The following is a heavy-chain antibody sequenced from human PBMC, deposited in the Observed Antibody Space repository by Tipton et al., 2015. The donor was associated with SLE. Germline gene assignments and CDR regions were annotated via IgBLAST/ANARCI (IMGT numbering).Heavy chain of an antibody. CDR3: ARGVYAASSSYYFDY. Sequence: QLVQSGAEVKKPGSSVKVSCKASGVTFNSFAISWVRQAPGQGLEWMGRITPFLGVANYAQNFQDRVTISADTSTSTAYMELNSLRSEDTAVYYCARGVYAASSSYYFDYWGQGTLVTVSS. V-gene: IGHV1-69*09. D-gene: IGHD2/OR15-2a*01. J-gene: IGHJ4*02. CDR1: GVTFNSFA. CDR2: ITPFLGVA.